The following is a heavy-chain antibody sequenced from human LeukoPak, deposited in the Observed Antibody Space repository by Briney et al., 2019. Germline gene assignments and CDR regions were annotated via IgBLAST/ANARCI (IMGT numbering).Heavy chain of an antibody. CDR3: AREGPDIVVVPAAIDAFDI. D-gene: IGHD2-2*01. CDR2: IYYSGST. V-gene: IGHV4-31*03. J-gene: IGHJ3*02. CDR1: GGSISSGGYY. Sequence: SETLSLTCTVSGGSISSGGYYWSWIRQHPGKGLEWIGYIYYSGSTYYNPSLKSRVTISVDTSKNQFSLKLSSVTAADTAVYYCAREGPDIVVVPAAIDAFDIWGQGTMVTVSS.